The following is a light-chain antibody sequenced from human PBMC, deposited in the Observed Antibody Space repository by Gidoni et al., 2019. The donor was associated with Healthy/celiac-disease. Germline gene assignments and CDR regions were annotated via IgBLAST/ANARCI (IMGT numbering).Light chain of an antibody. V-gene: IGKV1-5*03. Sequence: QKPGKAPKLLIYKASSLEGGVPSRFGGSGSGTEFTLTISSLQPDDFATYYCQQYNNLWTFGQGTKVEIK. CDR3: QQYNNLWT. J-gene: IGKJ1*01. CDR2: KAS.